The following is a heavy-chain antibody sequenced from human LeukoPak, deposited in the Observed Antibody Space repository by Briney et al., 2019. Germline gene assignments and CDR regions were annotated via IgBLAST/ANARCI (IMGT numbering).Heavy chain of an antibody. Sequence: PGGSLRLSCAASGFIFSNYGMSWVRQAPGKGLEWVAHIKQEGSERFYMDSVKGRFTISRDNAKNSLHLQMNSLRAEDTGVFYCARGIDYGWFDPWGQGTLVTVSS. D-gene: IGHD4-17*01. V-gene: IGHV3-7*01. CDR1: GFIFSNYG. J-gene: IGHJ5*02. CDR3: ARGIDYGWFDP. CDR2: IKQEGSER.